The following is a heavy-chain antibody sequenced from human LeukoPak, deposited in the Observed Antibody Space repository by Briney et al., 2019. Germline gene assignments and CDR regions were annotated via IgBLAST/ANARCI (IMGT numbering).Heavy chain of an antibody. CDR2: IIPILGIA. CDR3: ARFSIVVVPAAREYYYYYGMDV. CDR1: GGTFSSYA. D-gene: IGHD2-2*01. V-gene: IGHV1-69*04. J-gene: IGHJ6*02. Sequence: ASVKVSCKASGGTFSSYAISWVRQAPGQGLEWMGRIIPILGIANYAQKFQGRVTITADKSTSTAYMELSSLRSEDTAVYYCARFSIVVVPAAREYYYYYGMDVWGQGTTVTVSS.